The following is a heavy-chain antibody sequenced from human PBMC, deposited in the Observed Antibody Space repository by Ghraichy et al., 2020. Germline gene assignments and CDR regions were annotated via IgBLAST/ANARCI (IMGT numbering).Heavy chain of an antibody. CDR1: GFTFSSYW. CDR3: ARDWPYGLDV. J-gene: IGHJ6*02. CDR2: IKQDGSEK. Sequence: GESLNISCAVSGFTFSSYWMSWVRQAPGKGLEWVANIKQDGSEKRYVGSVKGRFTISRDDANNSLYLQMNSLRAEDTAVYYCARDWPYGLDVWGQGTTVTVSS. V-gene: IGHV3-7*03.